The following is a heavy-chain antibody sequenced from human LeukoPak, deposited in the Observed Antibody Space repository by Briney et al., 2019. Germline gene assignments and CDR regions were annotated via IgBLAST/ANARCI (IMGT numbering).Heavy chain of an antibody. CDR2: ISSGGAGT. CDR3: AKSGGSGTYPNWFDS. V-gene: IGHV3-23*01. CDR1: VFTFSNSA. Sequence: GGSLRLSCAASVFTFSNSAMNWVRQAPGKGLEWVSTISSGGAGTHYADSVKGRFSISRDNSKNTLYLQMNSLRAEDTAVYYCAKSGGSGTYPNWFDSWGQGTLVTVSS. J-gene: IGHJ5*01. D-gene: IGHD3-10*01.